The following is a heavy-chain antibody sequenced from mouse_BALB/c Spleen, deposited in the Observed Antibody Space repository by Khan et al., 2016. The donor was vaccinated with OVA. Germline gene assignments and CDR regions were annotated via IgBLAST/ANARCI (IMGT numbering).Heavy chain of an antibody. J-gene: IGHJ2*01. CDR3: AIMDYFDY. CDR2: ISTDSVNT. CDR1: GYTFTDYS. V-gene: IGHV1S137*01. Sequence: QVQLQQSGPELVRPGVSVKISCKGSGYTFTDYSMHWVKQGHAKSLEWIGVISTDSVNTNYNQKFKGKATLTVDKSSSTAYMELARMTSEDSAIYYCAIMDYFDYWGQGTTLTVSS.